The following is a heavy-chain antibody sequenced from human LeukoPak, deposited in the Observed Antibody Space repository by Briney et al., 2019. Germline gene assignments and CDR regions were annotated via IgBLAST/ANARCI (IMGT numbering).Heavy chain of an antibody. CDR1: GGTFTSYA. Sequence: ASVKVSCKASGGTFTSYAISWVRQAPGQGLEWMGGIIPIFGTANYAQKFQGRVTITADESTSTAYMELSSLRSEDTAVYYCALGVGATSRPSEYWGQGTLVTVSS. CDR2: IIPIFGTA. CDR3: ALGVGATSRPSEY. D-gene: IGHD1-26*01. J-gene: IGHJ4*02. V-gene: IGHV1-69*01.